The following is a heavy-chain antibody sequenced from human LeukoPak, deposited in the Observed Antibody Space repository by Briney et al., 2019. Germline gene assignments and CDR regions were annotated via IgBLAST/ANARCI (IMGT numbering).Heavy chain of an antibody. V-gene: IGHV3-74*01. Sequence: GVTVRLSCAASGFTFSSYWMHWVRQAPGKGLVWVSRINSDGSSTSYADSVKGRFTISRDNAKNTLYLQMNSLRVEDTAVYYCGRWGADWGQGTLVTVTS. CDR2: INSDGSST. J-gene: IGHJ4*02. CDR1: GFTFSSYW. CDR3: GRWGAD. D-gene: IGHD4/OR15-4a*01.